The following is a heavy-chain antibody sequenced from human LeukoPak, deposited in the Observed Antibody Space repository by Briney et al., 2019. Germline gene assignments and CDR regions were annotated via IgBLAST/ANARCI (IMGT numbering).Heavy chain of an antibody. V-gene: IGHV3-30*18. CDR1: GFTFDDYG. J-gene: IGHJ4*02. Sequence: PGGSLRLSCAASGFTFDDYGMHWVRQAPGKGLEWVAVISCDGSNKYYADSVKGRFTISRDNSKNTLYLQMNSLRAEDTAVYYRAKDRIEMATILDYWGQGTLVTVSS. D-gene: IGHD5-24*01. CDR3: AKDRIEMATILDY. CDR2: ISCDGSNK.